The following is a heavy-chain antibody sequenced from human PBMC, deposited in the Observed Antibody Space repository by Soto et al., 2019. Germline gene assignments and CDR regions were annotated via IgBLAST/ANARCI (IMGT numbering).Heavy chain of an antibody. Sequence: GGSLRLSCAASGFTFSSYGMHWVRQAPGKGLEWVAVIWYDGSNKYYADSVKGGFTMSRDNSKNTLYLQMNSLRAEDTAVYYCARGHYGDYEGVTVFDYWGQGTLVTVSS. D-gene: IGHD4-17*01. CDR1: GFTFSSYG. V-gene: IGHV3-33*01. J-gene: IGHJ4*02. CDR2: IWYDGSNK. CDR3: ARGHYGDYEGVTVFDY.